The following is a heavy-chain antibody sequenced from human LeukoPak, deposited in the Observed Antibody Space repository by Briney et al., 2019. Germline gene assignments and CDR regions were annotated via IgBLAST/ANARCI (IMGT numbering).Heavy chain of an antibody. Sequence: ASVKVSCKASGYIFTSYGISWVRQAPGQGLEWMGWISAYNGNTNYARKLQGRVTMTTDTSTSTAYMELRSLRSDDTAVYYCASGGAHSSGWYLPPGLSSFDYWGQGTLVTVSS. CDR3: ASGGAHSSGWYLPPGLSSFDY. CDR2: ISAYNGNT. V-gene: IGHV1-18*01. D-gene: IGHD6-19*01. CDR1: GYIFTSYG. J-gene: IGHJ4*02.